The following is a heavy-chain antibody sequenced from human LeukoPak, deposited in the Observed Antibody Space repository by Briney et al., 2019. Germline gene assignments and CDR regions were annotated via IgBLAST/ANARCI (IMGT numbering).Heavy chain of an antibody. J-gene: IGHJ4*02. CDR3: ARGTTDFDY. V-gene: IGHV3-23*01. CDR1: GFTFTDYA. CDR2: ISGAGGGT. D-gene: IGHD1-1*01. Sequence: PGGSLRLSCAVSGFTFTDYAMTWVRQAPGKGLEWVSGISGAGGGTYYADSVKGRFTISRDNAKNTLYLQMNSLRAEDTAVYYCARGTTDFDYWGQGTLVTVSS.